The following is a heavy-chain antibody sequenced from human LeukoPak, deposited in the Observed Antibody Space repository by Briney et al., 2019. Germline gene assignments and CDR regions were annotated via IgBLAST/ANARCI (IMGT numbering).Heavy chain of an antibody. V-gene: IGHV1-46*01. CDR3: ARGGNDNSGYYYYAFDI. CDR1: GYTFTGYY. Sequence: GASVKVSCKASGYTFTGYYMHWVRQAPGQGLEWMGIINPSGGSTSYAQKFQGRVTMARDMSTSTVYMELSSLRSEDTAVYYCARGGNDNSGYYYYAFDIWGQGTMVTVSS. J-gene: IGHJ3*02. D-gene: IGHD3-22*01. CDR2: INPSGGST.